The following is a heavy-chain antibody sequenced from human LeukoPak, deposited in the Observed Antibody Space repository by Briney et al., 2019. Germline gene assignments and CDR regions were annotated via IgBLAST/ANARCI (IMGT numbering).Heavy chain of an antibody. Sequence: GGSLRLSCAASGFTFSSYGMHWVRQAPGKGLEWVAVIWYDGSDKYYADSVKGRFTISRDNSKNTLYLQMNSLRAEDTAVYYCARVDSSGYYYREDYFDYWSQGTLVTVSS. CDR2: IWYDGSDK. V-gene: IGHV3-33*01. J-gene: IGHJ4*02. CDR3: ARVDSSGYYYREDYFDY. CDR1: GFTFSSYG. D-gene: IGHD3-22*01.